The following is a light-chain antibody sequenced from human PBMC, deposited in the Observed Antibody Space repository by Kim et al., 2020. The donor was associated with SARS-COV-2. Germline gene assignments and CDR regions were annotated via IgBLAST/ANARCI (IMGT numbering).Light chain of an antibody. CDR1: QDISNS. CDR2: AAS. V-gene: IGKV1-27*01. J-gene: IGKJ1*01. CDR3: QKCDSAPWT. Sequence: AAVGDRVPIHCAASQDISNSLAWVQLKPGKAPKLMIYAASALQPGVPSRFSGSGSGTYFTLTVTSLQPEDVATYYCQKCDSAPWTFGQGTKVDIK.